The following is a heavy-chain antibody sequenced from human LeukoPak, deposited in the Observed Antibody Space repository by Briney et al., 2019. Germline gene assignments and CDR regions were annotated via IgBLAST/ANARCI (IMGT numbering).Heavy chain of an antibody. CDR3: ASTGGSGSYWDPFDP. Sequence: PGESLKISCKGSGYSFTSYWIGWVRQMPGKGLEWMGIIYPGDSDTRYSPSFQGPVTTSADKSISTAYLQWSSLKASDTAVYYCASTGGSGSYWDPFDPWGQGTLVTVSS. D-gene: IGHD3-10*01. CDR1: GYSFTSYW. V-gene: IGHV5-51*01. CDR2: IYPGDSDT. J-gene: IGHJ5*02.